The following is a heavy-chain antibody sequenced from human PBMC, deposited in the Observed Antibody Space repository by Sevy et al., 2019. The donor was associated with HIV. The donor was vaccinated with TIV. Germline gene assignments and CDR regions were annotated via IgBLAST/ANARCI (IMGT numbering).Heavy chain of an antibody. CDR2: ISSSGTTL. J-gene: IGHJ4*02. Sequence: GGSLRLSCATSGLTFSDYYMSWIRQAPGKGLEWLSYISSSGTTLYSADSVKGRFAISRDNAKNSLYLQMNSLRAEDTAVYFCVGRRYSYTYSWSYHFDYWGQGALVTVSS. CDR1: GLTFSDYY. V-gene: IGHV3-11*01. CDR3: VGRRYSYTYSWSYHFDY. D-gene: IGHD5-18*01.